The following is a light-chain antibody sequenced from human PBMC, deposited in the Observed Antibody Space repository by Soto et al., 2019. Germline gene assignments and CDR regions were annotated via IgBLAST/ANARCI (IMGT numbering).Light chain of an antibody. CDR3: ATWDDSLNGFYV. CDR1: TSNIGSNY. Sequence: QSVLTQPPSASGTPGQGVTISCSGSTSNIGSNYVYWYQQLPGTAPKLLIYGNNQRPSGVPDRFSGSKSGTSASLAISGLRSDDEADYFWATWDDSLNGFYVFGTGTKVTV. CDR2: GNN. J-gene: IGLJ1*01. V-gene: IGLV1-47*01.